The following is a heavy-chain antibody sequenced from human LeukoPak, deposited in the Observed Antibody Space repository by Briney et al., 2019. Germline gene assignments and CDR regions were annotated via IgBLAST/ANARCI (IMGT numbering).Heavy chain of an antibody. CDR3: ARHVTISGPYDASDI. V-gene: IGHV4-59*08. J-gene: IGHJ3*02. CDR1: VDSISSYY. Sequence: PSETLSLTCTVSVDSISSYYWRWIRQPPREGLEWIGYLYYSGGTDYNPSLTGRVTISVDTSKNQFSLKLRSVTAADTAVYYCARHVTISGPYDASDIWGQGTMVTVSP. CDR2: LYYSGGT. D-gene: IGHD5-24*01.